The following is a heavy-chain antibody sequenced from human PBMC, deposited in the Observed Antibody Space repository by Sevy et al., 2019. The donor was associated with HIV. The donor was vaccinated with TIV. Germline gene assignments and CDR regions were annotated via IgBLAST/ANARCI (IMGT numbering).Heavy chain of an antibody. CDR1: GDSVSSNSAA. CDR2: TYYRSKWYN. J-gene: IGHJ6*02. Sequence: QSQTLSLTCAISGDSVSSNSAAWNWIRQSPSRGLEWLGRTYYRSKWYNDYAVSVKSRITINPDTSKNQFSLQLNSLTPEDTAVYYWARGGWELLRNEPGLYYYYGMDVWGQGTTVTVSS. CDR3: ARGGWELLRNEPGLYYYYGMDV. D-gene: IGHD1-26*01. V-gene: IGHV6-1*01.